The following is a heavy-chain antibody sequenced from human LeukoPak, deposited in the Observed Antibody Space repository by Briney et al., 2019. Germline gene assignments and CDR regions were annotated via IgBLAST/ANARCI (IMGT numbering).Heavy chain of an antibody. CDR1: GYTFTSYG. J-gene: IGHJ6*02. CDR3: ARDGSGSYYNSVYYYYYGMDV. V-gene: IGHV1-18*01. Sequence: ASVKVSCKASGYTFTSYGISWVRQAPGQGLEWMGWISAYNGNTNYAQKLQGRVTMTTDTSTSTAYMELRSLRSDDTAVYYCARDGSGSYYNSVYYYYYGMDVWGQGTTVTVSS. CDR2: ISAYNGNT. D-gene: IGHD3-10*01.